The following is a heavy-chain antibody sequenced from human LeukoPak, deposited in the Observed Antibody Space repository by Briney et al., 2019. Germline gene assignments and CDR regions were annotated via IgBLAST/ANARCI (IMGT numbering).Heavy chain of an antibody. V-gene: IGHV1-8*01. J-gene: IGHJ4*02. CDR3: ARGRGRIAADRSFGY. Sequence: ASVKVSCKASGYTFTSYDINWVRQATGQGLEWMGWMSPNSGNTGYAQKFQGRVTMTRNTSISTAYMELSSLRSEDTAVYYCARGRGRIAADRSFGYWGQGTLVTVSS. CDR2: MSPNSGNT. D-gene: IGHD6-13*01. CDR1: GYTFTSYD.